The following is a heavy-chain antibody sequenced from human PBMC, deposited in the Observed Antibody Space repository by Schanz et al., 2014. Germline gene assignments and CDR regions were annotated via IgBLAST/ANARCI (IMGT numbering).Heavy chain of an antibody. V-gene: IGHV1-2*02. J-gene: IGHJ4*02. CDR2: IDPNSGGT. Sequence: QVQLVQSGAEVKKPGSSVKVSCKASGNTLSAYYIHWIRQAPGQGLEWMGWIDPNSGGTNYAQKFQGRVTMTSDTSISTAFMELSGLTSDDTATYFCARARYTGYDCSGYWGQGTLLIVSS. CDR3: ARARYTGYDCSGY. D-gene: IGHD5-12*01. CDR1: GNTLSAYY.